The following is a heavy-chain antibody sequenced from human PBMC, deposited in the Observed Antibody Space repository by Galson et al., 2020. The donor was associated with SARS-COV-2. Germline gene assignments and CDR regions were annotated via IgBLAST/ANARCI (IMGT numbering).Heavy chain of an antibody. V-gene: IGHV2-70*11. J-gene: IGHJ3*02. Sequence: ESGPTLVKPTQTLTLTCTFSGFSLSSRGMCVSWIRQPPGKALEWLARIDWDNNKYYNTSLKTRLIISKDTSKNQVVLTMTNMDPVDTATYYCARIVSRTVADTGRRGAFDIWGQGTMVTVSS. CDR1: GFSLSSRGMC. D-gene: IGHD6-19*01. CDR2: IDWDNNK. CDR3: ARIVSRTVADTGRRGAFDI.